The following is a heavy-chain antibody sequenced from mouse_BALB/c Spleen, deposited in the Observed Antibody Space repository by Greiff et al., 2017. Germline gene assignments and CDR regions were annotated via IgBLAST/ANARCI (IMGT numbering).Heavy chain of an antibody. CDR2: INSNGGST. CDR3: ARLNDGQFAY. V-gene: IGHV5-6-2*01. CDR1: GFTFSSYY. Sequence: EVQLVESGGGLVKLGGSLKLSCAASGFTFSSYYMSWVRQTPEKRLELVAAINSNGGSTYYPDTVKGRFTISRDNAKNTLYLQMSSLKSEDTAWYYCARLNDGQFAYWGQGTLVTVSA. J-gene: IGHJ3*01. D-gene: IGHD2-12*01.